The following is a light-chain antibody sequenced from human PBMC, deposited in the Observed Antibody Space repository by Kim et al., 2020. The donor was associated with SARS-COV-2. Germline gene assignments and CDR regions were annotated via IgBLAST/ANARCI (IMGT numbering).Light chain of an antibody. V-gene: IGLV3-19*01. J-gene: IGLJ2*01. CDR2: GKN. CDR1: SLRSYY. Sequence: SSELTQDPAVSVALGQTVRITCQGDSLRSYYASWYQQKPGQAPVLVIYGKNNRPSGIPDRFSSSSSGNTASLTITGAQAEDEADYYCNSRDSSGPVVFGG. CDR3: NSRDSSGPVV.